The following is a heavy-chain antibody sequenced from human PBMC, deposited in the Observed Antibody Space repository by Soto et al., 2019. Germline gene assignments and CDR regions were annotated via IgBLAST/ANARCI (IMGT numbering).Heavy chain of an antibody. CDR3: ARSFLDSSGWYFFDY. V-gene: IGHV1-45*02. CDR1: GYTFTYRY. D-gene: IGHD6-19*01. Sequence: ASVKVSCKASGYTFTYRYLHWVRQAPGQALEWMGWITPFNGNTNYAQKFQDRVTITRDRSMSTAYMELSSLRSEDTAMYYCARSFLDSSGWYFFDYWGQGTLVTVSS. J-gene: IGHJ4*02. CDR2: ITPFNGNT.